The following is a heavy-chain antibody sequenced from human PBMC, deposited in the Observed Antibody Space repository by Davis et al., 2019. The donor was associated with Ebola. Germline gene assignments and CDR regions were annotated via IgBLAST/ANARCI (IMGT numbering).Heavy chain of an antibody. V-gene: IGHV3-7*03. CDR3: ARDTYVWGITILEGWFDP. CDR1: GFTFSSYS. D-gene: IGHD3-9*01. J-gene: IGHJ5*02. CDR2: IKQDGSEK. Sequence: PGGSLRLSCAASGFTFSSYSMNWVRQAPGKGLEWVANIKQDGSEKYYVDSVRGRFTISRDNAKNSLYLQMNSLRAEDTAVYYCARDTYVWGITILEGWFDPWGQGTLVTVSS.